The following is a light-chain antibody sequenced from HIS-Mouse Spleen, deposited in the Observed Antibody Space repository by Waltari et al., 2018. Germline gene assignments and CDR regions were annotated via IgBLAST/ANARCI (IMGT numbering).Light chain of an antibody. Sequence: EIVMTQSPATLSVSPGERATLSCRASQSVSSNLAWYQQKPGQAPRLLIYVASTRATGIPARFSGSGSGTEFTLTISSMQSEDFAVYYCQQYNNWGTFGGGTKVEIK. CDR2: VAS. V-gene: IGKV3-15*01. CDR3: QQYNNWGT. CDR1: QSVSSN. J-gene: IGKJ4*01.